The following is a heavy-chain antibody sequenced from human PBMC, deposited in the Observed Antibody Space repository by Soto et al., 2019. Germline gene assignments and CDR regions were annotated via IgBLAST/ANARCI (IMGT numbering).Heavy chain of an antibody. CDR2: IIPIFGTA. CDR1: GGTFSSYA. D-gene: IGHD6-13*01. J-gene: IGHJ4*02. V-gene: IGHV1-69*01. Sequence: QVQRVQSGAEVKKPGSSVKVSCKASGGTFSSYAISWVRQAPGQGLEWMGAIIPIFGTANYAQKVQGRVTVTAGEWAGAGYMELRSLGSEGTAVYYCARVGTRRSTAAQEEYYFVYWGQGTLVTVSA. CDR3: ARVGTRRSTAAQEEYYFVY.